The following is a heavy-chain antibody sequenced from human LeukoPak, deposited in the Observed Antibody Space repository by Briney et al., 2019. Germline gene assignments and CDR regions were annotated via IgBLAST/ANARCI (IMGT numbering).Heavy chain of an antibody. V-gene: IGHV3-7*03. J-gene: IGHJ6*02. CDR2: MEQDGSEK. CDR1: GVTFSSYW. CDR3: ARVNSGVTYRPGRTETTYYGMDV. Sequence: GGSLRLSCAVSGVTFSSYWMSWGRQAPGEGLGWVANMEQDGSEKYYVDSVKGRFTISRDNAKNSLYLQMNSLRGEDTAVYYCARVNSGVTYRPGRTETTYYGMDVWGQGTTVTVSS. D-gene: IGHD1-1*01.